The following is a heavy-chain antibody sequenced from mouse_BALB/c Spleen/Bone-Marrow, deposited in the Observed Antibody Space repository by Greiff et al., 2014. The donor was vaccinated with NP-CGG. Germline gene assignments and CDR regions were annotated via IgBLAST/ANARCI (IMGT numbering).Heavy chain of an antibody. CDR2: ISSGGSYT. CDR3: ARHITTVVADY. J-gene: IGHJ2*01. Sequence: EVQGVESGGGLVKPGGSLKLSCAASGFTFSSYAMSWVRQTPEKRLEWLATISSGGSYTYYPDSVKGRFTISRDNAKNTLYLQMSSLRSEDTAMYYCARHITTVVADYWGQGTTLTVSS. CDR1: GFTFSSYA. D-gene: IGHD1-1*01. V-gene: IGHV5-9-3*01.